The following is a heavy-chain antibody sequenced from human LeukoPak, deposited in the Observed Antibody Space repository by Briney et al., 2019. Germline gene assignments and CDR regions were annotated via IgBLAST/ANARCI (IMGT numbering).Heavy chain of an antibody. D-gene: IGHD1/OR15-1a*01. J-gene: IGHJ4*02. CDR3: ATIPTGNNYYFDN. Sequence: SETLSLTCAVSGGSISSYYWSWTRQPPGKRLEWIGFIYYSGSTNYNPSLKSRVTISVDTSKSQFSLKLSTVTAADPAVYYCATIPTGNNYYFDNWGQRTLVTVSS. V-gene: IGHV4-59*01. CDR1: GGSISSYY. CDR2: IYYSGST.